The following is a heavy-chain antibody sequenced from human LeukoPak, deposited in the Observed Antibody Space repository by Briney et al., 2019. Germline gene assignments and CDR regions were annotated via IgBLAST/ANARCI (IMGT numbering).Heavy chain of an antibody. J-gene: IGHJ4*02. V-gene: IGHV1-46*03. Sequence: ASVKVSCKASGYTFTSYYMHWVRQAPGQGLEWRGVINPSGGSTTYAQKFQGRVTVTRDTSTRTVYMELSRLRSEDTAVYYCARGTYYDFWSGYWGSSTIDYWGQGTLVTVSS. CDR1: GYTFTSYY. CDR2: INPSGGST. D-gene: IGHD3-3*01. CDR3: ARGTYYDFWSGYWGSSTIDY.